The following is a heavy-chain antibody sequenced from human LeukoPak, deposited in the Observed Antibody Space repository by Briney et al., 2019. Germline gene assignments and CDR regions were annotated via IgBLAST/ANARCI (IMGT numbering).Heavy chain of an antibody. CDR1: GFTFSDYY. V-gene: IGHV3-11*01. D-gene: IGHD1-1*01. CDR3: ARDYHQPKAPKLQHVDY. Sequence: GRSLRLSCAASGFTFSDYYMSWIRHAPGKGLEWVSYISISGSTIYYADSAKGRFTISRDNAKNSLYVQMNSLRAEDTAVYYCARDYHQPKAPKLQHVDYWGQGTLVTVSS. J-gene: IGHJ4*02. CDR2: ISISGSTI.